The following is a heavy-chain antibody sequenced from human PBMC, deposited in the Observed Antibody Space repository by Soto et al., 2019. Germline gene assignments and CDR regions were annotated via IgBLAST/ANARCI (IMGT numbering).Heavy chain of an antibody. CDR3: ARDRGLGTGSLANYYYYGMDV. Sequence: VPLVETGGGLIQPGGSLRLSCAASGFTVSSNYMSWVRQAPGKGLEWVSVIYSGGSTYYADSVKGRFTISRDNSKNTLYLQMNSLRAEDTAVYYCARDRGLGTGSLANYYYYGMDVWGQGTTVTVSS. CDR1: GFTVSSNY. V-gene: IGHV3-53*02. D-gene: IGHD3-10*01. J-gene: IGHJ6*02. CDR2: IYSGGST.